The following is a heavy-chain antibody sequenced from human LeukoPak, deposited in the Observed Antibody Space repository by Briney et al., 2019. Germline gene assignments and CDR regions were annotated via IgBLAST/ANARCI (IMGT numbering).Heavy chain of an antibody. J-gene: IGHJ4*02. CDR2: ISGTGTST. CDR3: AKERGYSYGYLDC. V-gene: IGHV3-23*01. CDR1: GFTFSSYA. Sequence: PGGSLRLSCGASGFTFSSYAMTWVRQAPGKGLEWVSTISGTGTSTYYADSVKGRFTISRDNSNNTLYLQMNSLRAEDTALYYCAKERGYSYGYLDCWGQGTLVTVSP. D-gene: IGHD5-18*01.